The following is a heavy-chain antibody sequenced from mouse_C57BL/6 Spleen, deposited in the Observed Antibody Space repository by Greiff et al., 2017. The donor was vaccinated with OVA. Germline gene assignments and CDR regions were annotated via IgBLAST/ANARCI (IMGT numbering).Heavy chain of an antibody. CDR2: FHPYNDDT. J-gene: IGHJ3*01. D-gene: IGHD4-1*01. CDR3: ARKANWDVSPFAY. CDR1: GYTFTTYP. V-gene: IGHV1-47*01. Sequence: VKLMESGAELVKPGASVKMSCKASGYTFTTYPIEWMKQNHGKSLEWIGNFHPYNDDTKYNEKFKGKATLTVEKSSSTVYLELSRLTSDDSAVYYCARKANWDVSPFAYWGQGTLVTVSA.